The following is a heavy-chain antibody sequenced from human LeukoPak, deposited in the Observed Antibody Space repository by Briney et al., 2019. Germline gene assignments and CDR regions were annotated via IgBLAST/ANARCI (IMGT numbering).Heavy chain of an antibody. CDR2: ISSTGSYM. V-gene: IGHV3-21*01. J-gene: IGHJ4*02. CDR1: GFTFSSYA. D-gene: IGHD6-19*01. CDR3: ARDVAAGAFDY. Sequence: GGSLRLSCAASGFTFSSYAMNCVRQAPGKGLEWVSSISSTGSYMSYADSVKGRLTISRDNAKNSLYLQVSSLRAEDTAVYYCARDVAAGAFDYWGQGTLVTVSS.